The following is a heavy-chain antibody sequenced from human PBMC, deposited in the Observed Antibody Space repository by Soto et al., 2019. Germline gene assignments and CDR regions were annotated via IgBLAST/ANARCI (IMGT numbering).Heavy chain of an antibody. V-gene: IGHV4-39*01. CDR3: ARLDYDFWSGDNYYGMDV. J-gene: IGHJ6*02. D-gene: IGHD3-3*01. Sequence: SETLSLTCTVSGGSISSSSYYWGWIRQPPGKGLEWIGSIYYSGSTYYNTSLKSRVTISVDTSKNQFSLKLSSVTAADTAVYYCARLDYDFWSGDNYYGMDVWGQGTTVTVSS. CDR2: IYYSGST. CDR1: GGSISSSSYY.